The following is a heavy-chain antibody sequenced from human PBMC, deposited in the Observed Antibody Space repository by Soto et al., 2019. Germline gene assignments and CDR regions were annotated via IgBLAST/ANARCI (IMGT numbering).Heavy chain of an antibody. D-gene: IGHD2-2*02. V-gene: IGHV1-3*01. J-gene: IGHJ4*02. CDR2: ILCLNDRK. CDR1: GYTFSDYG. CDR3: ARGRRTCTEKTCYTDFDF. Sequence: QVHLVQSGAEVKTPGASVTISCKASGYTFSDYGIHWIRQAPGQRPEWLGWILCLNDRKEYSQKFQGRISLTRDTSASTAYMGLIRLRSEDTAVYYCARGRRTCTEKTCYTDFDFWGQGSLVSVSS.